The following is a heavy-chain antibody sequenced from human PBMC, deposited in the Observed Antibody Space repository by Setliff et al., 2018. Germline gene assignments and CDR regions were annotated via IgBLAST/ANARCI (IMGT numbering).Heavy chain of an antibody. CDR2: INTNTGNP. CDR1: GYTFTTYA. Sequence: ASVKVSCKASGYTFTTYAISWMRQAPGQGLEWMGWINTNTGNPSYAQGFTGRFVFSLDTSVSTAYLQISSLQAEDTAPYYCARASRFGTIKYRGDYYMDVWGKGTTVTVSS. J-gene: IGHJ6*03. D-gene: IGHD3-10*01. CDR3: ARASRFGTIKYRGDYYMDV. V-gene: IGHV7-4-1*02.